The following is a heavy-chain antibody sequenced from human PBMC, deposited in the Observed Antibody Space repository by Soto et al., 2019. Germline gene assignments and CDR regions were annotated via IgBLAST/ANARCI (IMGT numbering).Heavy chain of an antibody. CDR1: GGSISSSSYY. D-gene: IGHD3-22*01. Sequence: QLQLQESGPGLVKPSETLSLTCTVSGGSISSSSYYWGWIRQPPGKGLEWIGSIYYSGSTYYNPSLTSRVTISVDTSKNQFSLKLSSVTAADTAVYYCARDYYDSSGYYGYWGQGTLVTVSS. CDR3: ARDYYDSSGYYGY. V-gene: IGHV4-39*02. CDR2: IYYSGST. J-gene: IGHJ4*02.